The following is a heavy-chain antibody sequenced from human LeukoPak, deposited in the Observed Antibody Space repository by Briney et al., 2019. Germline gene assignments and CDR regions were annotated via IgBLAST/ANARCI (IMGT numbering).Heavy chain of an antibody. CDR3: AREEYSGSYYFDY. Sequence: GGSLRLSCAASGFTFSSYSMNWVRQAPGKGLEWVSSISSSSSYIYYADSVKGRFTISRDNAKNSLYLQMNSLRAEDTAVYYCAREEYSGSYYFDYWGQGTPVTVSS. CDR2: ISSSSSYI. CDR1: GFTFSSYS. D-gene: IGHD1-26*01. J-gene: IGHJ4*02. V-gene: IGHV3-21*01.